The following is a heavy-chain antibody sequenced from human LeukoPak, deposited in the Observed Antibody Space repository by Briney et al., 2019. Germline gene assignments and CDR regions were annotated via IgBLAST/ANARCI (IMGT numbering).Heavy chain of an antibody. J-gene: IGHJ4*02. CDR3: ARRSQVIPAARFDY. D-gene: IGHD2-2*01. V-gene: IGHV4-39*01. Sequence: AETLSLTCTVSGGSIRGSTYHWGWSRQPPGEGLVWIGSIYYSGSTYYNPSLKSRVTISVDTSKNQFSLKLNSVTAADTAIYFCARRSQVIPAARFDYWGQGTPVTVSS. CDR2: IYYSGST. CDR1: GGSIRGSTYH.